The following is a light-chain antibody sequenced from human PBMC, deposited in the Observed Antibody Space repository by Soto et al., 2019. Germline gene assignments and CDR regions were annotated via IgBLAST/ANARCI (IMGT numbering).Light chain of an antibody. Sequence: QSALTQPASVSGSPGQSITISCTGTSRDVGGYNYVSWYQQHSGKAPKLMIYEVSNRPSGVSNRFSGSKSGNTASLTISGLQAEDEADYYCSAYTSSSTLVVFGGGSKLTVL. V-gene: IGLV2-14*01. J-gene: IGLJ2*01. CDR2: EVS. CDR1: SRDVGGYNY. CDR3: SAYTSSSTLVV.